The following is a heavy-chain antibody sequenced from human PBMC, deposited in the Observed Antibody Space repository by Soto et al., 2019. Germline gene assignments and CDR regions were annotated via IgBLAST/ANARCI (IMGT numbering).Heavy chain of an antibody. V-gene: IGHV3-23*01. CDR1: GFTFSSYA. CDR3: AKDRRTPNFDY. CDR2: ISGSGGNT. Sequence: PGGSLRLSCAASGFTFSSYAMTWVRQAPGKGLEWVSGISGSGGNTYYADSVKGRFTISRDNSRDTLYLQMNSVRAEDTAVYYCAKDRRTPNFDYWGQGTLVTVSS. J-gene: IGHJ4*02.